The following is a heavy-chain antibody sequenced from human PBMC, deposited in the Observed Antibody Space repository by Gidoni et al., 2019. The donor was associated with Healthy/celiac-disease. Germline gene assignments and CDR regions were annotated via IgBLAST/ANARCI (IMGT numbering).Heavy chain of an antibody. CDR3: AHIAARIMDV. V-gene: IGHV1-69*04. CDR2: IIPILGIA. CDR1: GGTFSSYA. D-gene: IGHD6-6*01. Sequence: QVQLVQAGAEVKKPGSSVKVSCQAAGGTFSSYAISWVRQAPGQGLEWMGRIIPILGIANYAQKFQGRVTITADKSTSTAYMELSSLRSEDTAVYYCAHIAARIMDVWGQGTTVTVSS. J-gene: IGHJ6*02.